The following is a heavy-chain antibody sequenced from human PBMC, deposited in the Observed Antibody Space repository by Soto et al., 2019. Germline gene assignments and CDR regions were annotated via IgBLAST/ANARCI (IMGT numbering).Heavy chain of an antibody. V-gene: IGHV4-4*07. D-gene: IGHD3-22*01. CDR2: VYSSGNT. CDR3: ARDRRGGTRPHYYDSSGYYNPFDR. Sequence: SETLSLTFTVSGGSISFYYWSWIRQPAGKGLEWIGRVYSSGNTNYNPSLKSRLTMSVDTSNNQFSLKLRSVTAADTAMYYCARDRRGGTRPHYYDSSGYYNPFDRWGQGTLVTVSS. J-gene: IGHJ4*02. CDR1: GGSISFYY.